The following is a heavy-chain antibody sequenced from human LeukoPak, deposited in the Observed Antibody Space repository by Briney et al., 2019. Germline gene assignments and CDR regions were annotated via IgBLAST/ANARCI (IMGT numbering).Heavy chain of an antibody. V-gene: IGHV3-48*03. CDR2: ISSSGSTI. D-gene: IGHD1-26*01. CDR1: GFTFSSYE. Sequence: GGSLRLSCAASGFTFSSYEMNWVRQAPGKGLEWVSYISSSGSTIYYADSVKGRFTISRDNARNSLYLQMNSLRAEDTAVYYCARGSGSYPPTLLYYYMDVWGKGTTVTISS. J-gene: IGHJ6*03. CDR3: ARGSGSYPPTLLYYYMDV.